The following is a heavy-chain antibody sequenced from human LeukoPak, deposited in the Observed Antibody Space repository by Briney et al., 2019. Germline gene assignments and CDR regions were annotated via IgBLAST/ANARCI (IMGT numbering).Heavy chain of an antibody. CDR1: GLTFSSYG. CDR2: ISYEGRTM. CDR3: AKEGTAQISTWYDN. Sequence: GGSLRLSCAASGLTFSSYGMHWVRQAPGKGPEWMAVISYEGRTMYYGDSVKGRFTISRDNSRNTLFLQMNSLSPDDTAVYYCAKEGTAQISTWYDNWGQGTLVTVSS. V-gene: IGHV3-30*18. J-gene: IGHJ4*02. D-gene: IGHD2-2*01.